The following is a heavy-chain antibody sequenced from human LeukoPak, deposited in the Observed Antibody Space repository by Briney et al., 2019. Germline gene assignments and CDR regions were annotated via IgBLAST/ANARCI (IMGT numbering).Heavy chain of an antibody. Sequence: SETLSPTCTVSGGSISSYYWSWIRQPPGKGLEWIGYIYYSGSTNYNPSLKSRVTISVDTSKNQFSLKLSSVTAADTAVYYCAGTYSSGWYVFDYWGQGTLVTVSS. CDR1: GGSISSYY. CDR2: IYYSGST. D-gene: IGHD6-19*01. V-gene: IGHV4-59*01. J-gene: IGHJ4*02. CDR3: AGTYSSGWYVFDY.